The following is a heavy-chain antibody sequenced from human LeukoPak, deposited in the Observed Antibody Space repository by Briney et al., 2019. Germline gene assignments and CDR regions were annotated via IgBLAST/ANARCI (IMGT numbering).Heavy chain of an antibody. D-gene: IGHD3-22*01. CDR2: INPNSGGT. CDR3: ARDSQPYYYDSSGYSNWFDP. V-gene: IGHV1-2*02. Sequence: ASVKVSCKASGYTFTSYAMNWVRQAPGQGLEWMGWINPNSGGTNYAQKFQGRVTMTRDTSISTAYMELSRLRSDDTAVYYCARDSQPYYYDSSGYSNWFDPWGQGTLVTVSS. CDR1: GYTFTSYA. J-gene: IGHJ5*02.